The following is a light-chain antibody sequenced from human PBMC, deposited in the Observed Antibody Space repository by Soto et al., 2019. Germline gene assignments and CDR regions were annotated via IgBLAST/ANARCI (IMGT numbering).Light chain of an antibody. V-gene: IGKV1-9*01. CDR3: HQVYTYPRT. J-gene: IGKJ1*01. CDR2: GAS. Sequence: DIQMTQSPSSLSASVGDEVTITCQASQGVRSYLAWFQQRPGKAPKLLIFGASTLQNGVPARFSGRGFGTEFTLTITSLQPEDFATYYCHQVYTYPRTFGQGTKVDI. CDR1: QGVRSY.